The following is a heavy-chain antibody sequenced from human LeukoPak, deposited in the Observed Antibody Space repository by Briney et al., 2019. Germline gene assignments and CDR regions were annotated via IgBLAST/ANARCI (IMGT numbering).Heavy chain of an antibody. D-gene: IGHD3-9*01. V-gene: IGHV1-18*04. Sequence: ASVKVSGKASGYTFTSYGISWVGQAPGQGLEWMGWISAYNGNTNYAQKLQGRVTMTTDTSTSTAYMELRSLRSDDTAVYYCARDYDILTGASKLDYWGQGTLVTVSS. CDR2: ISAYNGNT. J-gene: IGHJ4*02. CDR3: ARDYDILTGASKLDY. CDR1: GYTFTSYG.